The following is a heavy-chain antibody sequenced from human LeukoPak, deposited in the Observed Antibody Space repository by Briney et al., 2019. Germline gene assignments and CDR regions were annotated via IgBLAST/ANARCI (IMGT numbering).Heavy chain of an antibody. Sequence: GGSLRLSCAASGFTFSSYEMNWVRQAPGKGLEWVSYISSSGSTIYYADSVKGRFTISRDNAKNSLYLQMNSLRAKDTAVYYCARGSRYCSSITCYTWFDPWGQGTLVTVSS. CDR2: ISSSGSTI. V-gene: IGHV3-48*03. J-gene: IGHJ5*02. CDR3: ARGSRYCSSITCYTWFDP. D-gene: IGHD2/OR15-2a*01. CDR1: GFTFSSYE.